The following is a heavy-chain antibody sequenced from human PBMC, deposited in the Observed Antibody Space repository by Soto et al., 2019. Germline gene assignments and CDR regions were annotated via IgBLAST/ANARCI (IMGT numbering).Heavy chain of an antibody. V-gene: IGHV3-30*18. CDR2: ISYDGSKK. Sequence: QVQLVESGGGVVQPGRSLRLSCAASGFTFSSYGMHLVRQAPGKGLEWVAVISYDGSKKYYGDSVKGRFTISRDNSKKTRYLQMNSLRAAETAVYYWVKDQILIQLLIDPDAVHIWGQGTMVPVSS. CDR3: VKDQILIQLLIDPDAVHI. D-gene: IGHD5-18*01. CDR1: GFTFSSYG. J-gene: IGHJ3*02.